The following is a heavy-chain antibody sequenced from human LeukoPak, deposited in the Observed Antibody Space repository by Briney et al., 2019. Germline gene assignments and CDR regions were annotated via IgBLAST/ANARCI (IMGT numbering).Heavy chain of an antibody. CDR1: GGSFSGYY. Sequence: SETLSLTCAVYGGSFSGYYWSWIRQPPGKGLEWIGEINHSGSTNYNPSLKSRVTISVDTSQNQFSLKLSSVTAADTTVYYCASMNYCSGGSCYEEGYYYYYMDVWGKGTTVTVS. D-gene: IGHD2-15*01. CDR2: INHSGST. J-gene: IGHJ6*03. CDR3: ASMNYCSGGSCYEEGYYYYYMDV. V-gene: IGHV4-34*01.